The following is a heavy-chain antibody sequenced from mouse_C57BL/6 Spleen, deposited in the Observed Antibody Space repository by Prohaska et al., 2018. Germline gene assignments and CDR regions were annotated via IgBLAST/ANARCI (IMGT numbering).Heavy chain of an antibody. V-gene: IGHV1-5*01. D-gene: IGHD2-1*01. CDR2: IYPGNSDT. CDR1: GYTFTSYW. Sequence: EVQLQQSGTVLARPGASVKMSCKTSGYTFTSYWMHWVKQRPGQGLEWIGAIYPGNSDTSYNQKFKGKAKLTAVTSASTAYMELSSLTNEDSAVYYCSGALYYGNYEAVMYFDYWGQGTTLTVSS. CDR3: SGALYYGNYEAVMYFDY. J-gene: IGHJ2*01.